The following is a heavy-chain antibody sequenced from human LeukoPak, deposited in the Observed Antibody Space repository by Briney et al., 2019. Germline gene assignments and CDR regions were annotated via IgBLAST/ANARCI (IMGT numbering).Heavy chain of an antibody. CDR3: AKDTSIGKYCTNGVCSPFDF. V-gene: IGHV3-23*01. CDR1: GFTFSSYA. Sequence: GGSLRLSCAGSGFTFSSYAMSWVRQAPGQGLEWVSVISDSGDYTSYADSVRGRFTISRDNSRNTLYLQMISLRPEDTAVYYCAKDTSIGKYCTNGVCSPFDFWGQGTLVTVSS. D-gene: IGHD2-8*01. J-gene: IGHJ4*02. CDR2: ISDSGDYT.